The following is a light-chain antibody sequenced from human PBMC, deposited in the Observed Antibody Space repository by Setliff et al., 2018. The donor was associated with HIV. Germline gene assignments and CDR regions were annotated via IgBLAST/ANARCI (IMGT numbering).Light chain of an antibody. J-gene: IGLJ1*01. CDR3: CSNTGSNTYV. Sequence: QSALTQPASVSGSPGQSITISCTGTSSDIGRYNLVSWYQQYPGKAPKLMIYQATKRPSGVSNRFSGPKSGNTASLTISGLQAEDEADYYCCSNTGSNTYVFGSGTKVNVL. CDR1: SSDIGRYNL. V-gene: IGLV2-23*01. CDR2: QAT.